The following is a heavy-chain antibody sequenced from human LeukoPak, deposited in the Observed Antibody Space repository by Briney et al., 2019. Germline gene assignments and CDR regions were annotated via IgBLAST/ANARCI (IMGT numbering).Heavy chain of an antibody. Sequence: GASVKVSCKASGYTFTDYYMLWVRQAPGQGPEWMGWINPNSGGTNYAQNFKGRVTMTRDTSISTAYMELNSLTSDDTAVYYCARDLPKTGYVGASDIWGQGTMVTVSS. CDR2: INPNSGGT. CDR3: ARDLPKTGYVGASDI. V-gene: IGHV1-2*02. D-gene: IGHD5-12*01. J-gene: IGHJ3*02. CDR1: GYTFTDYY.